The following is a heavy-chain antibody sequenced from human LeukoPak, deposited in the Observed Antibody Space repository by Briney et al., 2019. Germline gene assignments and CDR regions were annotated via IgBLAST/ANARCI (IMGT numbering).Heavy chain of an antibody. D-gene: IGHD3-9*01. V-gene: IGHV3-30*18. CDR3: AKFYDILAGYFDY. J-gene: IGHJ4*02. CDR1: GFSFSNYG. CDR2: ISYDGSIE. Sequence: GGSLRLSCAASGFSFSNYGMHWVRQAPGKGLEWVAVISYDGSIEYYADSVKGRFTISRDNSKNTLYLQMNSLRAEDTAAYYCAKFYDILAGYFDYWGQGTLVTVSS.